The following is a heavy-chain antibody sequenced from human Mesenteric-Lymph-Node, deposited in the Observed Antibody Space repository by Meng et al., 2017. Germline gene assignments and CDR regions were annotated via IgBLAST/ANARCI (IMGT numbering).Heavy chain of an antibody. CDR1: GFTFSSYE. CDR2: ISSSGSTI. J-gene: IGHJ4*02. D-gene: IGHD5-18*01. CDR3: ARDGVTAMGYFDY. Sequence: GGSLRLSCAASGFTFSSYEMNWVRQAPGKGLEWVSYISSSGSTIYYADSVKGRFTTSRDNSKNTLYLQMNSMRAEDTAVYYCARDGVTAMGYFDYWGQGTLVTVSS. V-gene: IGHV3-48*03.